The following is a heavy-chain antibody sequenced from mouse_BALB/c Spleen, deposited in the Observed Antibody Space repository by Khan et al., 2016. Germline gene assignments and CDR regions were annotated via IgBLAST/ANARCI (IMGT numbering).Heavy chain of an antibody. V-gene: IGHV14-3*02. D-gene: IGHD2-14*01. CDR1: GFNIKDTY. CDR3: ARGYRYDAMDY. CDR2: IDPANGNT. Sequence: VQLQQSGAELVKPGASVKLSCTASGFNIKDTYMHWVKQRPEQGLEWIGRIDPANGNTKYDPKFQGKATITADTSSNTAYLQLSSLTSEDTAVYYCARGYRYDAMDYWGQGTSVTVSS. J-gene: IGHJ4*01.